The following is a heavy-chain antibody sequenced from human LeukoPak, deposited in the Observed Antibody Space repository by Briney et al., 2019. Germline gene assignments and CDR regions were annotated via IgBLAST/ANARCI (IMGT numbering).Heavy chain of an antibody. Sequence: GGSLRLSCAASGFAFSSYWMSWVRQAPAKGLEWVANIKQDGSEKYYVDSVKGRFTISRDNAKNSLYLQMNSLRAEDTAVYYCARSRGAGPAAYFDYWGQGTLITVSS. CDR3: ARSRGAGPAAYFDY. CDR1: GFAFSSYW. J-gene: IGHJ4*02. CDR2: IKQDGSEK. D-gene: IGHD6-19*01. V-gene: IGHV3-7*05.